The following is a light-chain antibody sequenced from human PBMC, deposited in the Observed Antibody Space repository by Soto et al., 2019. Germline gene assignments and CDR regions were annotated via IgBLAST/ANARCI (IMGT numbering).Light chain of an antibody. J-gene: IGKJ1*01. CDR2: AAS. CDR1: QGISTW. CDR3: QQYNRYPRT. V-gene: IGKV1D-16*01. Sequence: DIQMTQFPSSLSASVGDRVNITCRASQGISTWLAWYQQKPERAPKSLIYAASRLQSGVPPRFSGSGSETDFTLTIGSLQPEDFATYYCQQYNRYPRTFGQGTKVEIK.